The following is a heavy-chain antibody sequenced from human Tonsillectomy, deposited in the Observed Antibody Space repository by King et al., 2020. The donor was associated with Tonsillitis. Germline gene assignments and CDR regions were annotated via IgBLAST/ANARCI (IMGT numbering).Heavy chain of an antibody. Sequence: HVQLVESGGGVVQPGRSLRLSCTASGVTFSSYGMHWVRQAPGKGLEWVAVIWYDGSNKYYADSVKGRFTISRDNSKNTLYLQMNSLRAEDTAVYYCARDWEGYCSSTTCYEDNWFDPWGQGTLVTVSS. CDR1: GVTFSSYG. V-gene: IGHV3-33*08. D-gene: IGHD2-2*01. CDR3: ARDWEGYCSSTTCYEDNWFDP. J-gene: IGHJ5*02. CDR2: IWYDGSNK.